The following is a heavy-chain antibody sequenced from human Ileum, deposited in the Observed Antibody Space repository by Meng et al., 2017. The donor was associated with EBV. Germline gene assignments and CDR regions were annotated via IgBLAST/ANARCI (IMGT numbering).Heavy chain of an antibody. V-gene: IGHV4-30-2*01. J-gene: IGHJ4*02. D-gene: IGHD4-23*01. CDR3: ARAHPVVYFFDY. Sequence: PLREPGSGVVNTSQTPSLTCALSGCPISSGCHSWSWIRQPPGKGLEWIGDIQHSGSTYYNPSLKSRVTISVDRSRNQFSLKLSSVTAADTAVYYCARAHPVVYFFDYWGQGTLVTVSS. CDR1: GCPISSGCHS. CDR2: IQHSGST.